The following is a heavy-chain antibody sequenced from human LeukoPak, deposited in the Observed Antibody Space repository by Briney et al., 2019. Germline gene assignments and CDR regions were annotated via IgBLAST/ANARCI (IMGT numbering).Heavy chain of an antibody. CDR2: ISASGGST. CDR1: GFTFSSSA. Sequence: GGSLRLSCAASGFTFSSSAMSWVRQVPGKGLEWVSGISASGGSTYYADSVRGRFTISRDNSKNTLYVQMNSLRDEDTAVYYCALLGAAGREYFQHWGQGTLVTVSS. J-gene: IGHJ1*01. D-gene: IGHD6-13*01. V-gene: IGHV3-23*01. CDR3: ALLGAAGREYFQH.